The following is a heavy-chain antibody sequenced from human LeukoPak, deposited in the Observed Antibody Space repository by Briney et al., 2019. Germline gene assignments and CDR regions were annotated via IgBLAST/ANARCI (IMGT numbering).Heavy chain of an antibody. CDR1: GLTASHNVNNA. CDR3: AKAPVWNYYYGLDV. Sequence: PGGSLRLSCAASGLTASHNVNNAMSWVRHAPGKGLEWVSGITTSGSTYYADSVKGRFTISRENSTKTLYLHMDSLRAEDTAVYYCAKAPVWNYYYGLDVWGQGTTVTVSS. CDR2: ITTSGST. D-gene: IGHD2-21*01. J-gene: IGHJ6*02. V-gene: IGHV3-23*01.